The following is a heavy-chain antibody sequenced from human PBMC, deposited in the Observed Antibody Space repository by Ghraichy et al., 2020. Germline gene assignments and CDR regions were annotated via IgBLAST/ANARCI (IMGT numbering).Heavy chain of an antibody. J-gene: IGHJ6*02. CDR1: GFTFDDYA. V-gene: IGHV3-9*01. Sequence: GGSLRLSCAASGFTFDDYAMHWVRQGPGKGLEWVSGISWNTGSIAYADSVKGRFTISRDNAKNSLFLQMNSLRAEDTALYYCAKDLSKNLLRYFASSTNYYGMDVWGQGTTVTVSS. D-gene: IGHD3-9*01. CDR3: AKDLSKNLLRYFASSTNYYGMDV. CDR2: ISWNTGSI.